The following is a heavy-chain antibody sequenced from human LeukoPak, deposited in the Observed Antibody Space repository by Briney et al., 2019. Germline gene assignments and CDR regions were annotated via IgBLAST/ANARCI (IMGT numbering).Heavy chain of an antibody. CDR1: GGSISSDSYY. V-gene: IGHV4-39*01. CDR3: ARSSFYYDSSDYYI. Sequence: SETLSLTCTVSGGSISSDSYYWGWIRQPPGKGLEWIGSIHYSGSTYYSPSLKSRLTISVDTSKNQFSLKLSSVTAADTAVYYCARSSFYYDSSDYYIWGQGTLVTVSS. D-gene: IGHD3-22*01. J-gene: IGHJ4*02. CDR2: IHYSGST.